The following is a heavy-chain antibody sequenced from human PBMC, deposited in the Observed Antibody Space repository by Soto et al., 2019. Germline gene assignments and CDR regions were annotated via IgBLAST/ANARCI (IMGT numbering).Heavy chain of an antibody. CDR3: ALRVIWSPSDWNLGWFYP. J-gene: IGHJ5*02. CDR2: IYWDDDK. CDR1: RISLSTSGVG. D-gene: IGHD1-1*01. V-gene: IGHV2-5*02. Sequence: ESGPTMVNTTQTLTVSCPFSRISLSTSGVGVGWIRQPPGRALEWLALIYWDDDKRYSPSLRSRLSITKDTSKSQVVLTMTNMDPVDTATYYCALRVIWSPSDWNLGWFYPCGRGTLVTISS.